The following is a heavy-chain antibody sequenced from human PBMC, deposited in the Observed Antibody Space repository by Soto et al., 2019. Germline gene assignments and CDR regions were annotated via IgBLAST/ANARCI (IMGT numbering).Heavy chain of an antibody. Sequence: GGSLRLSCAASGFTFSSYAMSWVRQAPGKGLEWVSAISGSGGSTYYADSVKGRFTISRDNSKNTLYLQMNSLRAEDTAVYYCAKDRPLYTVAGTYYFDYWGQGTLVTVSS. CDR3: AKDRPLYTVAGTYYFDY. CDR1: GFTFSSYA. J-gene: IGHJ4*02. D-gene: IGHD6-19*01. V-gene: IGHV3-23*01. CDR2: ISGSGGST.